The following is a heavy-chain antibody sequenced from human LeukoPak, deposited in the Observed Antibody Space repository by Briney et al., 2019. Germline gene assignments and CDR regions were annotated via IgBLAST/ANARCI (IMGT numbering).Heavy chain of an antibody. CDR2: INHSGST. CDR1: GGSFSGYY. J-gene: IGHJ5*02. V-gene: IGHV4-34*01. Sequence: KSSETLSLTCAVYGGSFSGYYWSWIRQPPGKGLEWIGEINHSGSTNYNPSLKSRVTISVDTSKNQFSLKLSSVTAADTAVYYCARLTAYWVRNRGWFDPWGQGTLVTVSS. D-gene: IGHD2-8*02. CDR3: ARLTAYWVRNRGWFDP.